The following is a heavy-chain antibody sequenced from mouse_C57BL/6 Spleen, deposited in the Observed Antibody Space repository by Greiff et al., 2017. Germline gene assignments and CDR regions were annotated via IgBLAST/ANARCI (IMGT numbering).Heavy chain of an antibody. J-gene: IGHJ2*01. D-gene: IGHD1-1*01. CDR3: ARLGFYYGSSYYFDY. CDR2: ISGGGGNT. V-gene: IGHV5-9*01. Sequence: LVESGGGLVKPGGSLKLSCAASGFTFSSYTMSWVRQTPEKRLEWVATISGGGGNTYYPDSVKGRFTISRDNAKNTLYLQMSSLRSEDTALYYCARLGFYYGSSYYFDYWGQGTTLTVSS. CDR1: GFTFSSYT.